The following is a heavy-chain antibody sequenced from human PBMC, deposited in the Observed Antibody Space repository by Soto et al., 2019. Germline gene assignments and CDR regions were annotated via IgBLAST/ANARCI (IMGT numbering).Heavy chain of an antibody. CDR2: IGAAGDT. V-gene: IGHV3-13*01. J-gene: IGHJ5*02. Sequence: EGQLVESGGGLVQPGGSLRLSCAASGFTFRTYDMHWVRQATGQGLEWVSTIGAAGDTYYSGSVKGRFTVSREDATNSLYLEMSSLRAGDSAVYYCARGGCSSTDCYVDSWFDPWGQGTLVTVSS. D-gene: IGHD2-2*01. CDR3: ARGGCSSTDCYVDSWFDP. CDR1: GFTFRTYD.